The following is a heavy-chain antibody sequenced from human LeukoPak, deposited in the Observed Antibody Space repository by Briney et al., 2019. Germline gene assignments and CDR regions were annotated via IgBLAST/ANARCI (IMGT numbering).Heavy chain of an antibody. J-gene: IGHJ4*02. Sequence: ASVKVSCKASGDTFTGYYMHWVRQAPGQGLEWMGWINPNSGGTNYAQKFQGRVTMTRDTSISTAYMELSSLRSDDTAVYYCARVFSPDRLTPNGYWGQGTLVTVSS. CDR1: GDTFTGYY. V-gene: IGHV1-2*02. CDR2: INPNSGGT. CDR3: ARVFSPDRLTPNGY. D-gene: IGHD3-9*01.